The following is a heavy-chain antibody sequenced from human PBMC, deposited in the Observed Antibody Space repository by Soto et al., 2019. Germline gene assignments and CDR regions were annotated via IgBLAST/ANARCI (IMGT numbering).Heavy chain of an antibody. V-gene: IGHV1-18*04. CDR3: ARVSGYDFAKAKFDY. J-gene: IGHJ4*02. D-gene: IGHD5-12*01. CDR1: GYTFTSYG. CDR2: ISAYNGNT. Sequence: GASVKVSCKASGYTFTSYGISWVRQAPGQGLERMGWISAYNGNTNYAQKLQGRVTMTTDTSTSTAYMELRSLRSDDTAVYYCARVSGYDFAKAKFDYWGQGTMVTVYS.